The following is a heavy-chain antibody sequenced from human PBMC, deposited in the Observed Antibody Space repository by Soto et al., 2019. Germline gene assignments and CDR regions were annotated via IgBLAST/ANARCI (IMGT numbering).Heavy chain of an antibody. CDR2: IYYSGST. Sequence: QLQLQESGPGLVKPSETLSLTCTVSGGSISSSSYYWGWIRQPPGKGLEWIGSIYYSGSTYYNPSLKSRVTISVDTSKNQFSLKLSSVTAADTAVYYCARPFTPTFIAAAGEYGMDVWGQGTTVTVSS. J-gene: IGHJ6*02. D-gene: IGHD6-13*01. CDR1: GGSISSSSYY. V-gene: IGHV4-39*01. CDR3: ARPFTPTFIAAAGEYGMDV.